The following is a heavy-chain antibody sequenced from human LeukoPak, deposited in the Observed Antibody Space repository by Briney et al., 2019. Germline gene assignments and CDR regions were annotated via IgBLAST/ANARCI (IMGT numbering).Heavy chain of an antibody. Sequence: ASVKVSCKASGYTFTTYGISWVRQAPGQGLEWMGWISAYNGNTNYAQKFQGRVTMTEDTSTDTAYMELSSLRSEDTAVYYCATLAAVTTFLTGSSWFDPWGQGTLVTVSS. CDR1: GYTFTTYG. CDR3: ATLAAVTTFLTGSSWFDP. J-gene: IGHJ5*02. V-gene: IGHV1-18*01. D-gene: IGHD3-9*01. CDR2: ISAYNGNT.